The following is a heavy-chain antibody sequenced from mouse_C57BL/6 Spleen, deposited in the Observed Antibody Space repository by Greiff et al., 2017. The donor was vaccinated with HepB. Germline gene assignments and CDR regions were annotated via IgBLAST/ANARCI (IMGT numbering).Heavy chain of an antibody. CDR2: IYPGDGDT. CDR1: GYAFSSYW. CDR3: ARLRAVVATRNFDV. V-gene: IGHV1-80*01. D-gene: IGHD1-1*01. J-gene: IGHJ1*03. Sequence: QVQLQQSGAELVKPGASVKISCKASGYAFSSYWMNWVKQRPGKGLEWIGQIYPGDGDTNYNGKFKGKATLTADKSSSTAYMQLSSLTSEDSAVYFCARLRAVVATRNFDVWGTGTTVTVSS.